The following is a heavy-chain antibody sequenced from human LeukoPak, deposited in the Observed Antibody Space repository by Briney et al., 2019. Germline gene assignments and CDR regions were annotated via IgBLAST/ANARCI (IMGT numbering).Heavy chain of an antibody. CDR3: TSEVASSYAFDI. J-gene: IGHJ3*02. CDR2: IYSTGNT. V-gene: IGHV3-53*05. Sequence: GGSLRLSCTASGFTVSDKYMNWVRQAPGKGLEWVSVIYSTGNTYYADSVKGRFTISRDNSKNRIYLRMNSLRAEDTAVYYCTSEVASSYAFDIWGQGTMVTVSS. CDR1: GFTVSDKY. D-gene: IGHD5-12*01.